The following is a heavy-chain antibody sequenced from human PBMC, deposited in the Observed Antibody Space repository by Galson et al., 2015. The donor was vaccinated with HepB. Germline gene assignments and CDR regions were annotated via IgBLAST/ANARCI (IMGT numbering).Heavy chain of an antibody. V-gene: IGHV1-69*13. CDR2: IIPIFGTA. J-gene: IGHJ3*02. CDR1: GGTFSSYA. D-gene: IGHD6-13*01. CDR3: ARDLIAAAGTGAFDI. Sequence: SVKVSCRASGGTFSSYAISWVRQAPGQGLEWMGGIIPIFGTANYAQKFQGRVTITADESTSTAYMELSSLRSEDTAVYYCARDLIAAAGTGAFDIWGQGTMVTVSS.